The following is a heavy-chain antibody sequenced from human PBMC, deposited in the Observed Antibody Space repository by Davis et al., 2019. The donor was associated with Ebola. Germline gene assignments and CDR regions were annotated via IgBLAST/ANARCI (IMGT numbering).Heavy chain of an antibody. CDR1: GFIFNNYA. CDR3: ARLGYCSGGSCY. V-gene: IGHV3-48*03. Sequence: GESLKISCAASGFIFNNYAMTWVRQAPGRGLEWVSYISSSGSTTYYGDSVKGRFTISRDNAKNSLDLQMNSLRAEDTAVYYCARLGYCSGGSCYWGQGTLVTVSS. D-gene: IGHD2-15*01. J-gene: IGHJ4*02. CDR2: ISSSGSTT.